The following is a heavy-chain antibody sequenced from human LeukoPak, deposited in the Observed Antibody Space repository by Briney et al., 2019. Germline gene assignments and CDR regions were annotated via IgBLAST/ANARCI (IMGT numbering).Heavy chain of an antibody. CDR3: ARGVSGYSYGSRFDY. CDR1: GFTFSDHY. CDR2: ISSSGNTI. Sequence: PGWSLRLSCAASGFTFSDHYMSWIRQAPGKGLEWVSYISSSGNTIYYADSVKGRFNISRDNAKNSLYVQLNSLRAEDTAVYYCARGVSGYSYGSRFDYWGQGTLVTVSS. V-gene: IGHV3-11*01. J-gene: IGHJ4*02. D-gene: IGHD5-18*01.